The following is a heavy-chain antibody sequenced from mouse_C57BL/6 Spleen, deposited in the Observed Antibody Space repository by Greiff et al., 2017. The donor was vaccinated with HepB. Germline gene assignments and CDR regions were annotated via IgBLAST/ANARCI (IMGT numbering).Heavy chain of an antibody. CDR3: GRQGYFDD. V-gene: IGHV1-54*01. CDR2: INPGSGGT. J-gene: IGHJ1*03. Sequence: VQLQQSGAELVRPGTSVKLSCKASGYAFTNYLIEWVKQRPGQGLEWIGVINPGSGGTNYNEKFKGKATLTADKSSSTAYMQLSSLTSEDSAVYCGGRQGYFDDWGTGTTVTVSS. CDR1: GYAFTNYL.